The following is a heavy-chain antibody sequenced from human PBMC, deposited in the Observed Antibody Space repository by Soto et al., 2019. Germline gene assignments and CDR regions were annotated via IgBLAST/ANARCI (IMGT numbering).Heavy chain of an antibody. V-gene: IGHV2-5*02. CDR2: IYWDDDK. CDR3: AHGRKSQQFDP. J-gene: IGHJ5*02. Sequence: SGPTLVNPTQTLTLTCTFSGFSLSTSGVGVGWIRQSPGQALEWLALIYWDDDKRYSPSLKNRLSITKDTSKNQVVLTLANMDPVDTATYYCAHGRKSQQFDPWGQGTLVTVSS. D-gene: IGHD6-13*01. CDR1: GFSLSTSGVG.